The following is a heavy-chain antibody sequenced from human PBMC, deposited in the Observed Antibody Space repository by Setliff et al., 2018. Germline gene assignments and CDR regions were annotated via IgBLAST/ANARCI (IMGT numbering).Heavy chain of an antibody. Sequence: SVKVSCKASGGTFSSYAISWVRQAPGQGLEWMGGIIPILGIANYAQKFQGRVTMTEDTSTDTAYMELSSLRSEDTAVYYCARDRIPSSSWYGLNWFDPWGQGTLVTVSS. J-gene: IGHJ5*02. V-gene: IGHV1-69*10. CDR2: IIPILGIA. CDR3: ARDRIPSSSWYGLNWFDP. D-gene: IGHD6-13*01. CDR1: GGTFSSYA.